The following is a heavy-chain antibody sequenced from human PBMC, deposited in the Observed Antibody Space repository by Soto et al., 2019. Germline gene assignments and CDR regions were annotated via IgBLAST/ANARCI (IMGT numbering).Heavy chain of an antibody. Sequence: SETLSPTCSVSGVSISRSNWWPWVRQAPGKGLEWIGELYPSGGTTYNPSLQNRVSISVDYSKNQLSLTLTSVTAADTAVYYCARCLHCSNGGRFDPWGQGALVTVSS. CDR1: GVSISRSNW. V-gene: IGHV4-4*02. J-gene: IGHJ5*02. CDR3: ARCLHCSNGGRFDP. CDR2: LYPSGGT. D-gene: IGHD2-8*01.